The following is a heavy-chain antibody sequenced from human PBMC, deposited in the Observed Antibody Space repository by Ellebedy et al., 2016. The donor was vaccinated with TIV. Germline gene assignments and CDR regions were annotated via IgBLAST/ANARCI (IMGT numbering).Heavy chain of an antibody. CDR3: VRDLSTADYRDY. V-gene: IGHV1-46*01. CDR1: GYTFTSYF. CDR2: INPIGGST. J-gene: IGHJ4*02. D-gene: IGHD4-11*01. Sequence: AASVKVSYKASGYTFTSYFIYWVRQAPGQGLEWMGVINPIGGSTTYAQKFQGRVAMTRDTSTSTVYMELSSLRSEDTAVYYCVRDLSTADYRDYWGQGTLVTVSS.